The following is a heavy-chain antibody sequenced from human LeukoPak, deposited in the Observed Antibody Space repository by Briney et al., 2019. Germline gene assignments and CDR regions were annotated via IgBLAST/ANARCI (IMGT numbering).Heavy chain of an antibody. V-gene: IGHV4-34*01. D-gene: IGHD5-12*01. J-gene: IGHJ4*02. CDR3: ASRGYSGYPVNLYYFDY. CDR2: INHSGST. Sequence: SETLSLTCAVSGGSFSGYYWSWIRQPPGKGLEWIGEINHSGSTNYNPSLKSRVTISVDTSKNQFSLKLSSVTAADTAVYYCASRGYSGYPVNLYYFDYGGQGTLVTVSS. CDR1: GGSFSGYY.